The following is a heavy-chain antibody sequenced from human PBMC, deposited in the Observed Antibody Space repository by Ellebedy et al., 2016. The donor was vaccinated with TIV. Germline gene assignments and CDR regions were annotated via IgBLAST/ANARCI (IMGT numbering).Heavy chain of an antibody. V-gene: IGHV3-33*01. CDR3: ARERRYFFDY. J-gene: IGHJ4*02. CDR2: MWYDGRNI. Sequence: GESLKISCAASGFTFSTYGMHWVRQAPGKGLESVALMWYDGRNIYYADSVKGRFTISRDNSKNTLFLQMNSLRAEDTAVYYCARERRYFFDYWGQGTLVTVSS. CDR1: GFTFSTYG.